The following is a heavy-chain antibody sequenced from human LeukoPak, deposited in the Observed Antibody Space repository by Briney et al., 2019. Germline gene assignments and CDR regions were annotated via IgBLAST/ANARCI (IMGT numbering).Heavy chain of an antibody. CDR2: IIPIFGTA. J-gene: IGHJ4*02. Sequence: GSSVKVSCKASGGTFSSYAISWVRQAPGQGLEWMGGIIPIFGTANYAQKFRGRVTITADESTSTAYMELSSLRSEDTAVYYCARGSAIHGTVSQDYWGQGTLVTVSS. CDR3: ARGSAIHGTVSQDY. CDR1: GGTFSSYA. D-gene: IGHD2-2*02. V-gene: IGHV1-69*13.